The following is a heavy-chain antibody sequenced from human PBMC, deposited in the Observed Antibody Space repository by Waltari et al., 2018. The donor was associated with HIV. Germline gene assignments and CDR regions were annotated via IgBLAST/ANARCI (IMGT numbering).Heavy chain of an antibody. CDR1: GGSISYYS. CDR2: IYPTVRT. D-gene: IGHD3-22*01. Sequence: QVQLQASGPGLVKPSETLSLTCRVSGGSISYYSWSWVRRPAGKGLEWIGRIYPTVRTNYNPSLKSRVTMSADTSKNQFSLKLGSVTAADTAVYFCASGTTEYSYDSGGITAFHIWGQGTMVTVSS. V-gene: IGHV4-4*07. J-gene: IGHJ3*02. CDR3: ASGTTEYSYDSGGITAFHI.